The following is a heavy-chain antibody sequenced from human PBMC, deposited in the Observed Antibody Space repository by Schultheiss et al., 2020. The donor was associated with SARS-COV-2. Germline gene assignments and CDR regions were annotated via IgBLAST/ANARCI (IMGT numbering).Heavy chain of an antibody. D-gene: IGHD2-2*01. CDR1: GGTFSSYA. V-gene: IGHV1-69*13. CDR2: IIPIFGTA. Sequence: SVKVSCKASGGTFSSYAISWVRQAPGQGLEWMGGIIPIFGTANYAQKFQGRVTITADESTSTAYMELSSLRSEDTAVYYCARDVVVVPAAIRYYYYGMDVWGQGTTVTVSS. CDR3: ARDVVVVPAAIRYYYYGMDV. J-gene: IGHJ6*02.